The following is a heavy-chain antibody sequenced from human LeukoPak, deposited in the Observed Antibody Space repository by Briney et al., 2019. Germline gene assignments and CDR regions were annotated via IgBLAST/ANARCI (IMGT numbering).Heavy chain of an antibody. Sequence: KPGGSLRLSCAASGFTFSSYSMNWVRQAPGKGLEWVSSISSSSSYIYYADSVKGRFTISRDNAKNSLYLQMNSLRAEDTAVYYCARGRRDGPVYYFDYWGQGTLVTVSS. V-gene: IGHV3-21*01. D-gene: IGHD5-24*01. CDR3: ARGRRDGPVYYFDY. CDR1: GFTFSSYS. CDR2: ISSSSSYI. J-gene: IGHJ4*02.